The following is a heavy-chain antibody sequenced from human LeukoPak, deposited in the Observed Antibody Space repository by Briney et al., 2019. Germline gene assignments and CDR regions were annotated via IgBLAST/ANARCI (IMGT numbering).Heavy chain of an antibody. J-gene: IGHJ4*02. Sequence: GGSLRLSCAASGFTFSDYAMHWVRQAPGKGLEWVTFIRYDGSNKYYADSVKGRFTISRDNSKNTLYLQMNSLRAEDTAVYYCAKQAHYYDSSGLFDYWGQGILVTVSS. V-gene: IGHV3-30*02. CDR3: AKQAHYYDSSGLFDY. CDR1: GFTFSDYA. CDR2: IRYDGSNK. D-gene: IGHD3-22*01.